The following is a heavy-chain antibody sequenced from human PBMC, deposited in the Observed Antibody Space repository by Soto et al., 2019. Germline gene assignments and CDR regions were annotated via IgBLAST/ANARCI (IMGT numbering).Heavy chain of an antibody. Sequence: SETLSLTCTVSGGSISNYYWSWIRQPPGKGLEWLGYIYYSGSTNYNPSLKSRVTISVDTSKNQFSLKLSSVTAADTAVYYCARRYGSAIDYWGQGTLVTVSS. CDR3: ARRYGSAIDY. CDR1: GGSISNYY. J-gene: IGHJ4*02. V-gene: IGHV4-59*08. D-gene: IGHD1-26*01. CDR2: IYYSGST.